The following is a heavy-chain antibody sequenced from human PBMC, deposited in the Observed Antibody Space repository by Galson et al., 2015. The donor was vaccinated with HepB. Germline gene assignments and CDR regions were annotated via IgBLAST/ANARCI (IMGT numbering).Heavy chain of an antibody. D-gene: IGHD3-22*01. Sequence: SVKVSCKASGYTFTSYAMHWVRQAPGQRLEWMGWINAGNGNTKYSQKFQGRVTITRDTSASTAYMELSSLRSEDTAVYYCAREDQRYYYDSSGYGYWGQGTLVTVSS. CDR2: INAGNGNT. CDR1: GYTFTSYA. V-gene: IGHV1-3*01. J-gene: IGHJ4*02. CDR3: AREDQRYYYDSSGYGY.